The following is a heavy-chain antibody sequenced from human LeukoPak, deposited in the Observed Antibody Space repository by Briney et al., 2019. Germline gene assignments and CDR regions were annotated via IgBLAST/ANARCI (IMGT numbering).Heavy chain of an antibody. D-gene: IGHD2-15*01. J-gene: IGHJ3*02. V-gene: IGHV1-2*02. Sequence: ASVPVSCKASGYTFTGYYMHWVRQAPGQGLEWMGWINPNSGGTNYAQKFQGRVTMTRDTSISTAYVDLRRLRCDDTAVYYCARDYCSGGSCYLGAFDIWGQGTMVTVSS. CDR2: INPNSGGT. CDR1: GYTFTGYY. CDR3: ARDYCSGGSCYLGAFDI.